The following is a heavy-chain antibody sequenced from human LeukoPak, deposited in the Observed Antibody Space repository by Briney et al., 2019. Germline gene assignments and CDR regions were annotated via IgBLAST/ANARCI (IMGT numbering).Heavy chain of an antibody. CDR1: GFNFSDSR. V-gene: IGHV3-7*05. Sequence: GGSLRLSCATSGFNFSDSRMTWIRQAPGKGLEWVANVNRDGTEEKFLASVEGRFTISRGNAKKSLDLQMKSLSPQDTAVYFCVKGDWYFEYWGQGILVTVSP. CDR3: VKGDWYFEY. J-gene: IGHJ4*02. CDR2: VNRDGTEE. D-gene: IGHD2-21*01.